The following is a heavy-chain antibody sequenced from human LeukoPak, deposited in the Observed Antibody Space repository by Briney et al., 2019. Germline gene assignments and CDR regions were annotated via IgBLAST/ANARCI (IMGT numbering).Heavy chain of an antibody. V-gene: IGHV3-74*01. CDR2: INNDGSST. Sequence: GGSLRLSCAASGFTFSSYWMHWVRQAPGKGLVWVSRINNDGSSTSYADSVKGRFTISRDNAKNTLYLQMNSLRAEDTAVYYCARRGSSSGWFDPWGQGTLVTVSS. CDR1: GFTFSSYW. CDR3: ARRGSSSGWFDP. D-gene: IGHD6-6*01. J-gene: IGHJ5*02.